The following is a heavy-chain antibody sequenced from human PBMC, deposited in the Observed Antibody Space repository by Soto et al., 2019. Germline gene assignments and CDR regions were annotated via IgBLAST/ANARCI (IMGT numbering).Heavy chain of an antibody. D-gene: IGHD2-15*01. CDR3: ARDRLPSAVMYAFDF. V-gene: IGHV3-13*01. Sequence: EVQLVESGGGLVQPGGSLRLSCAASGFTFNSYDIHWVRQATGRGLEWVSALGSAGATFYRYAVRSRFTISRESAKISLQLHMNSVMCEDTAVYYCARDRLPSAVMYAFDFWGQGTMVTVSS. CDR1: GFTFNSYD. J-gene: IGHJ3*01. CDR2: LGSAGAT.